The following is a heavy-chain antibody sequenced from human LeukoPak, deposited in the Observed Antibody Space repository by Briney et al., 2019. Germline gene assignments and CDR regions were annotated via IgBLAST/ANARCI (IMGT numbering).Heavy chain of an antibody. D-gene: IGHD2-21*02. CDR1: GFTFSSYA. CDR3: AKDKVVVVTAIPSY. Sequence: GGSLRLSCAASGFTFSSYAMSWVRQAPGKGLEWVSAISGSDGSTYYADSVKGRFTISGDNSKNTLYLQMNSLRAEDTAVYYCAKDKVVVVTAIPSYWGQGTLVTVSS. CDR2: ISGSDGST. J-gene: IGHJ4*02. V-gene: IGHV3-23*01.